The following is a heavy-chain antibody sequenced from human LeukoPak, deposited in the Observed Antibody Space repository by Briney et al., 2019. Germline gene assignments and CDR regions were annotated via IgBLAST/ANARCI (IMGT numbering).Heavy chain of an antibody. D-gene: IGHD3-22*01. CDR3: ARSAGRDSYYYYGMDV. CDR1: GLTFSSYA. Sequence: GGSLRLSCAASGLTFSSYAMHWVRQAPGKGLEWVAVISYDGSNKYYADSVKGRFTISRDNSKNTLYLQMNSLRAEDTAVYYCARSAGRDSYYYYGMDVWGQGTTVTVSS. V-gene: IGHV3-30-3*01. CDR2: ISYDGSNK. J-gene: IGHJ6*02.